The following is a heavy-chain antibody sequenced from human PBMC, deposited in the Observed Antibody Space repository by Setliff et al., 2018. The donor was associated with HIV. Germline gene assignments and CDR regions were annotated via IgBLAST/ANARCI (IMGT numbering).Heavy chain of an antibody. D-gene: IGHD2-2*01. V-gene: IGHV1-18*01. CDR3: ARGAEYCSSTSCPFDY. CDR2: ISAYNGNT. Sequence: GASVKVSCKASGYTFTSYGISWVRQAPGQGLELMGWISAYNGNTNYAQKLQGRVTMTTDTSTSTAYMELRSLRSDDTAVYYCARGAEYCSSTSCPFDYWGQGTLVTSPQ. J-gene: IGHJ4*02. CDR1: GYTFTSYG.